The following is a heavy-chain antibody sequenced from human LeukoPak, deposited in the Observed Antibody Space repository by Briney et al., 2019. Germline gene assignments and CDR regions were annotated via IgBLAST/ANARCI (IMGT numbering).Heavy chain of an antibody. CDR3: ASGSGSYRTPYYYMDV. D-gene: IGHD3-10*01. J-gene: IGHJ6*03. V-gene: IGHV3-53*01. CDR2: IYSGGST. CDR1: GFTFSSNY. Sequence: GGSLRLSCAASGFTFSSNYMSWVRQAPGKGLEWVSVIYSGGSTYYADSVKGRFTISRDNSKNTLYLQMNGLRAEDTAVYYCASGSGSYRTPYYYMDVWGTGTTVTVSS.